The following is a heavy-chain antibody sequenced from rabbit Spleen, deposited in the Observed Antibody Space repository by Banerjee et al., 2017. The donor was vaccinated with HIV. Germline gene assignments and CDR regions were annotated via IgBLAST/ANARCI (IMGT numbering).Heavy chain of an antibody. V-gene: IGHV1S47*01. CDR3: VRDQARMLDL. CDR1: GFDLNTYG. J-gene: IGHJ4*01. D-gene: IGHD6-1*01. Sequence: QEQLVESGGGLVQPGGSLKLSCKASGFDLNTYGVSWVRQAPGKGLEWIAYIDPVFGATYYATWVNGRFTISSQNAQTTVSLQMTSLTAADTATYFCVRDQARMLDLWGQGTLVTVS. CDR2: IDPVFGAT.